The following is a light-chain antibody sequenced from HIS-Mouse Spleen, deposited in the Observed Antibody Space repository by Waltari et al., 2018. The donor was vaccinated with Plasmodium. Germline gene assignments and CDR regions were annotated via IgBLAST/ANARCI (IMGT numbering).Light chain of an antibody. CDR3: YSAADNNLV. J-gene: IGLJ3*02. V-gene: IGLV3-27*01. Sequence: SYELTQPSSVSVSPGQTARITCPGDVLAKKYDRWFQQKPGQAPVLVIYKDSERPSGIPERFSGSSSGTTVTLTISGAQVEDEADYYCYSAADNNLVFGGGTKLTVL. CDR2: KDS. CDR1: VLAKKY.